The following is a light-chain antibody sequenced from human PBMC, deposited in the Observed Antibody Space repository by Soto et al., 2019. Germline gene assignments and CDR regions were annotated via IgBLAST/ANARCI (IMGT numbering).Light chain of an antibody. CDR2: AAS. CDR1: QSISSY. CDR3: HQSYSAPWT. V-gene: IGKV1-39*01. Sequence: DIQVTQSLSSLSASVGDRVTITCRASQSISSYLNWYRQKPGRAPNLLIYAASKLQSGVPSRFSGSGSGTDFTLTISSLQPGDFAIYYCHQSYSAPWTFGQGTKVEIK. J-gene: IGKJ1*01.